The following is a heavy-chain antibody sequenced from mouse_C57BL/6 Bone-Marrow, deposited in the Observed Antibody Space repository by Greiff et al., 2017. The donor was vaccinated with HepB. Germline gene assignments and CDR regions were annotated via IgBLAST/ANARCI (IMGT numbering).Heavy chain of an antibody. CDR3: TREGDDPWFAY. V-gene: IGHV5-9-1*02. D-gene: IGHD2-3*01. J-gene: IGHJ3*01. Sequence: EVKLQESGEGLVKPGGSLKLSCAASGFTFSSYAMSWVRQTPEKRLEWVAYISSGGDYIYYADTVKGRFTISRDNARHTLYLQMSSLKSEDTAMYYCTREGDDPWFAYWGQGTLVTVSA. CDR2: ISSGGDYI. CDR1: GFTFSSYA.